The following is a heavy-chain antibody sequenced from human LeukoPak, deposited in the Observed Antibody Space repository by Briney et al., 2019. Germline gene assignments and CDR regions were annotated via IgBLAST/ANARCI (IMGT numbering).Heavy chain of an antibody. Sequence: SETLSLTCTVSGGSISSGSYYWSWIRQPAGTGLEWIGRIYTSGSTNCNPSLKSRVTISVDTSKNQFSLKLGSVTAADTAVYYCARATSELLGERFDYWGQGTLVTVSS. J-gene: IGHJ4*02. D-gene: IGHD1-26*01. CDR2: IYTSGST. V-gene: IGHV4-61*02. CDR3: ARATSELLGERFDY. CDR1: GGSISSGSYY.